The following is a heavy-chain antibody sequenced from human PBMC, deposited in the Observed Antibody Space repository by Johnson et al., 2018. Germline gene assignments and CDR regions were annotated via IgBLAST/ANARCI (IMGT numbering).Heavy chain of an antibody. J-gene: IGHJ6*02. D-gene: IGHD2-8*01. CDR1: GFTINDYY. V-gene: IGHV3-11*04. CDR2: ISRSGTSL. CDR3: TREIIILGYAPLMDL. Sequence: VQLVESGGGLVKPGGSLRLSCAASGFTINDYYMNWIRQAPGRGLEWVSHISRSGTSLYYADSVTGRFRISRGNAKNSLYLQMNSLRAEDTAVYYCTREIIILGYAPLMDLWGQGATVTVSS.